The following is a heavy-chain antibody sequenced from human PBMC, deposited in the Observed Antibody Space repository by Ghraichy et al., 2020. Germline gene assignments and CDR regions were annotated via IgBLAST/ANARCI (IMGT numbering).Heavy chain of an antibody. V-gene: IGHV3-74*01. CDR2: INSDGSST. D-gene: IGHD3-16*01. CDR1: GFTFSSYW. J-gene: IGHJ6*02. CDR3: ARDDPYYDYVWGSYVGNYYYYGMDV. Sequence: GGSLRLSCAASGFTFSSYWMHWVRQTPGKGLVWVSRINSDGSSTSYADSVKGRFTISRDNAKNTLYLQMKSLRAEDTAVYYCARDDPYYDYVWGSYVGNYYYYGMDVWGQGTTVTVSS.